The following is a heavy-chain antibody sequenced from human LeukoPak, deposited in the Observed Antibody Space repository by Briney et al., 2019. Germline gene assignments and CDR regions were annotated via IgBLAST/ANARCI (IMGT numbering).Heavy chain of an antibody. CDR1: GGTFSSYA. CDR3: ARVAVTDAFDI. J-gene: IGHJ3*02. CDR2: IIPILGIA. V-gene: IGHV1-69*04. D-gene: IGHD2-15*01. Sequence: SVKVSCKASGGTFSSYAISWVRQAPGQGLEWMGRIIPILGIANYAQKLQGRVTMTTDTSTSTAYMELRSLRSDDTAVYYCARVAVTDAFDIWGQGTMVTVSS.